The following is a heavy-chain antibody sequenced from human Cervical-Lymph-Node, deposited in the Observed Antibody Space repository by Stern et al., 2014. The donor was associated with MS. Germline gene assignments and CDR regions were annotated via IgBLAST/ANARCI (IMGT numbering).Heavy chain of an antibody. Sequence: QLQLQESGPGLVKPSQTLSLTCTVSGGSISSGSYYWSWIRQPAGKGLEWIGRIYTSGSTNYNPSLKSRVTISVDTSKNQFSLKLGSVTAADTAVYYCARLDGDYNAFDIWGQGTMVTVSS. V-gene: IGHV4-61*02. J-gene: IGHJ3*02. CDR3: ARLDGDYNAFDI. D-gene: IGHD4-17*01. CDR1: GGSISSGSYY. CDR2: IYTSGST.